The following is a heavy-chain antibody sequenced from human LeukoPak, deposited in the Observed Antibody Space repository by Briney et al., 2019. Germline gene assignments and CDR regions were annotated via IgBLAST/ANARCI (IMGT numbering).Heavy chain of an antibody. D-gene: IGHD3-22*01. CDR1: GYTFTSYG. Sequence: ASVKVSCKASGYTFTSYGISWVRQAPGQGLEWMGWISAYNGNTNYAQELQGRVTMTTDTSTSTAYMELRSLRSDDTAVYYCARGTLIDTMIVVVMSQFDYWGQGTLVTVSS. CDR2: ISAYNGNT. J-gene: IGHJ4*02. CDR3: ARGTLIDTMIVVVMSQFDY. V-gene: IGHV1-18*01.